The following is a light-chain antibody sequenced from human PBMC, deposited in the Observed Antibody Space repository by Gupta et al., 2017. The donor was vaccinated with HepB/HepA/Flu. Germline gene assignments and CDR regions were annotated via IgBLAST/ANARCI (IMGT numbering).Light chain of an antibody. Sequence: SALTQPAPVSGSPGQAHTISCTGTSSDVGAQNLVSWYQQHPGKAPNLIIYDVFNRPSGVSNRFSASKSGNTASLTISGLQAEDEADYHCKAYATTYTYVFGTGTKVTVL. CDR2: DVF. J-gene: IGLJ1*01. CDR3: KAYATTYTYV. CDR1: SSDVGAQNL. V-gene: IGLV2-14*03.